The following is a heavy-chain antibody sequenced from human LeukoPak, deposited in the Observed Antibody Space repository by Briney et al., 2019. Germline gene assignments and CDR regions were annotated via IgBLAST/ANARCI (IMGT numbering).Heavy chain of an antibody. Sequence: SETLSLTCSVSGGSIRSNYYNWIRQPPGKGLEWIGYVYQTGSTTYNPSLKSRVTISTDTSKNQFSLKLSSVTTADTAVYYCARGGTASWSSVTWFDAWGQGTLVTVSS. CDR3: ARGGTASWSSVTWFDA. V-gene: IGHV4-59*01. D-gene: IGHD4-11*01. CDR2: VYQTGST. CDR1: GGSIRSNY. J-gene: IGHJ5*02.